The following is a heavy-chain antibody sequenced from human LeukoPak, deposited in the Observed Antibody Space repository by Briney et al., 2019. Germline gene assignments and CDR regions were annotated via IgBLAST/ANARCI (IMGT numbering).Heavy chain of an antibody. CDR2: FDPEDGET. V-gene: IGHV1-24*01. J-gene: IGHJ5*02. CDR1: GYTLTELS. CDR3: ATVGQEQWLVRGWFDP. D-gene: IGHD6-19*01. Sequence: ASVKVSCKVSGYTLTELSMHWVRQAPGKGLEWMGGFDPEDGETIYAQKFQGRVTMTEDTSTDTAYMELSSLRSEDTAVYYCATVGQEQWLVRGWFDPWGQGTLVTVSS.